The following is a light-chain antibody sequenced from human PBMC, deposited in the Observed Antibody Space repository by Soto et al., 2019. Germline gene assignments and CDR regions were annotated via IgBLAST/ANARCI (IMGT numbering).Light chain of an antibody. CDR2: DAS. CDR3: QQYNRDST. V-gene: IGKV1-5*01. J-gene: IGKJ2*01. Sequence: DIQMTQSPSTLSASVGDRVTITCRASQNINRWLAWYQQKPGKAPKFLIYDASTLQSGVPSRFSGSGSGTECTLTINGLQADDFATYYCQQYNRDSTFGQGTKVDFK. CDR1: QNINRW.